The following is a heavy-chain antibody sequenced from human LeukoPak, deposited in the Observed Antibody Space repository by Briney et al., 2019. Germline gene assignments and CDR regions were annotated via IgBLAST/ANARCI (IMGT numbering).Heavy chain of an antibody. V-gene: IGHV4-59*01. D-gene: IGHD6-13*01. J-gene: IGHJ6*02. CDR3: ARSRIAAAGLYYYYYGMDV. Sequence: PSETLSLTCAVYGGSFSSYYWSWIRQPPGKGLEWIGYIYYSGSTNYNPSLKSRVTISVDTSKNQFSLKLSSVTAADTAVYYCARSRIAAAGLYYYYYGMDVWGQGTTVTVSS. CDR2: IYYSGST. CDR1: GGSFSSYY.